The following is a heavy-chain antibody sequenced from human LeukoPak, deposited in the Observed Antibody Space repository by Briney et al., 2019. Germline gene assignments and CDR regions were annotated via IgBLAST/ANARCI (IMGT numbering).Heavy chain of an antibody. CDR3: ARGPPCYYGSGSYRLDY. Sequence: SETLSLTCAVYGGSFSGYYWSWIRQPPGKGLEWIGEINHSGSTNYNPSLKSRVTISVDTSKNQFSLKLSSVTAADTAVYYCARGPPCYYGSGSYRLDYWGQGTLVTVSS. D-gene: IGHD3-10*01. J-gene: IGHJ4*02. CDR2: INHSGST. CDR1: GGSFSGYY. V-gene: IGHV4-34*01.